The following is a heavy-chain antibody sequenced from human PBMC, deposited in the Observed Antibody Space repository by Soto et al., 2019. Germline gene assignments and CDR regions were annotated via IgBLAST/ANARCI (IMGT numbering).Heavy chain of an antibody. CDR3: ARTPITSGSYHYDS. V-gene: IGHV3-11*01. D-gene: IGHD3-10*01. J-gene: IGHJ4*02. CDR1: GFTFSDYY. CDR2: ISSGGGTI. Sequence: GGSLRLSCAASGFTFSDYYMTWIRQAPGKGLEWVSYISSGGGTIHYADSVKGRFTISRDNAKTSLYLQMNSLRAEDTAVYYCARTPITSGSYHYDSGCQGTLVTVSS.